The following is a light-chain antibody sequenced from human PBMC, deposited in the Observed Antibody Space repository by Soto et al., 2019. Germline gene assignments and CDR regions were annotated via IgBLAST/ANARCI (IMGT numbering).Light chain of an antibody. Sequence: DIKMPQYPSNLSRSVGARVTITCRASQTISSWLAWYQQKPGKAPKLLIYKASTLKSGVPSRFSGSGSGTEFTLTISSLQPDDFATYDCQQYNSYPWTFGQGTKVDIK. CDR3: QQYNSYPWT. J-gene: IGKJ1*01. V-gene: IGKV1-5*03. CDR2: KAS. CDR1: QTISSW.